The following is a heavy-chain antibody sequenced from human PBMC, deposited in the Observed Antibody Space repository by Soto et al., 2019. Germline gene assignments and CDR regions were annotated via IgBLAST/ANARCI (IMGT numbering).Heavy chain of an antibody. D-gene: IGHD4-17*01. CDR2: ISSSSSYI. Sequence: GGSLRLSCAASGFTFSSYSMNWVRQAPGKGLEWVSSISSSSSYIYYADSVKGRFTISRDNAKNSLYLQMNSLRAEDTAVYYCARGTDYLAVVDYYYYGMDVWGQGTTVTVSS. CDR1: GFTFSSYS. J-gene: IGHJ6*02. CDR3: ARGTDYLAVVDYYYYGMDV. V-gene: IGHV3-21*01.